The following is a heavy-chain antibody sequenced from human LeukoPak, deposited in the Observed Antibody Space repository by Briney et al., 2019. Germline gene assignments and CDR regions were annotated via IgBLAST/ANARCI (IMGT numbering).Heavy chain of an antibody. CDR3: AHPGSYYDSSGYQYYYYYYGMDV. J-gene: IGHJ6*02. V-gene: IGHV3-30*03. CDR1: GFTFSSYG. Sequence: GRSLRLSCAAFGFTFSSYGMHWVRQAPGKGLEWVVVISYDGSNKYYADSVKGRFTISRDNSKNTLYLQMNSLRAEDTAVYYCAHPGSYYDSSGYQYYYYYYGMDVWGQGTTVTVSS. CDR2: ISYDGSNK. D-gene: IGHD3-22*01.